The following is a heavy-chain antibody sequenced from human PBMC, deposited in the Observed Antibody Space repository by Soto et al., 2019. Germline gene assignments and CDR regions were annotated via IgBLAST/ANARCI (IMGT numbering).Heavy chain of an antibody. CDR1: GFTFSSYG. D-gene: IGHD3-10*01. J-gene: IGHJ5*02. CDR2: IWDDGSNI. Sequence: QVQLVESGGGVVQPGRSLRLSCAASGFTFSSYGMHWVRQAPGKGLEWVAVIWDDGSNIYYADSVKGRFTISRDNSKNKLYLQMNSLRAEDTAVYYCARWGTITMVRGVSTNWFDPWGQGTLVTVSS. CDR3: ARWGTITMVRGVSTNWFDP. V-gene: IGHV3-33*01.